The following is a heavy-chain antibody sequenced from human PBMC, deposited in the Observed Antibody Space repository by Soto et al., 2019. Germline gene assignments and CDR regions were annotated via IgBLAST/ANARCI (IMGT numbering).Heavy chain of an antibody. V-gene: IGHV3-23*01. D-gene: IGHD6-25*01. CDR2: MSGSGGST. CDR3: EKASDSSGPYYFDS. CDR1: GFSFSSYV. J-gene: IGHJ4*02. Sequence: EVQLLESGGGLVQPGGALRLSCATSGFSFSSYVMAWVRQAPGKGLAWVSAMSGSGGSTYYPDSVKGRFTISRDNSENTLYLQMNSLRAEDTAIYYCEKASDSSGPYYFDSWGQGTLVTVSS.